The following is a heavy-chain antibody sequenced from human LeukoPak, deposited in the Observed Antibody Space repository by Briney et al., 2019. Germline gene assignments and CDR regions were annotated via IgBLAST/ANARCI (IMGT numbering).Heavy chain of an antibody. V-gene: IGHV3-7*01. CDR2: IKQDGSEK. D-gene: IGHD2-2*02. Sequence: GGSLRLSCAASGFTFSSYWMSWVRQAPGKGLEWVANIKQDGSEKYYVDSVKGRFTISRDNAKNSLYLQMNSLRAEDTAVYYCARARSVVPAAISRWFDPWGQGTLVTVSS. CDR1: GFTFSSYW. J-gene: IGHJ5*02. CDR3: ARARSVVPAAISRWFDP.